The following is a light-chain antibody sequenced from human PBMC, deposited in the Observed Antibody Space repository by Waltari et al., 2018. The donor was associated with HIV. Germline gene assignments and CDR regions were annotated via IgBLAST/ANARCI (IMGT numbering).Light chain of an antibody. J-gene: IGLJ2*01. CDR2: DVF. CDR3: SSYTTTNTII. V-gene: IGLV2-14*03. CDR1: SSAIGAYEY. Sequence: QSALTQPASVSGSPGQSITISRTGTSSAIGAYEYVSWYRQHPDKAPQLLIYDVFYRPSGVSHRFSGSKSGNTASLTISGLQAEDEAVYSCSSYTTTNTIIFGGGTKLTVL.